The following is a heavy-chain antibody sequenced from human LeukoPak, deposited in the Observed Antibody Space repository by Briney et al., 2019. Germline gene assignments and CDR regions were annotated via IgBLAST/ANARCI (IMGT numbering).Heavy chain of an antibody. CDR1: GFTFNNYE. D-gene: IGHD1-14*01. V-gene: IGHV3-13*01. J-gene: IGHJ3*01. CDR3: AREGRMGTANAFDV. CDR2: VGIAGDT. Sequence: GGSLRLSCAASGFTFNNYEMHWVRQTAGKGLEWVSAVGIAGDTFYAGSVKGRFSISRDNAESSLFLQMNSLRAGDTAVYYCAREGRMGTANAFDVWGQGTMVTVSS.